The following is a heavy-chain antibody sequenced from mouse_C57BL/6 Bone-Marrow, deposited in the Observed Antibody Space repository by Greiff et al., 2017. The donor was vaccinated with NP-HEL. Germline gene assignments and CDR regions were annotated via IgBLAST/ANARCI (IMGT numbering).Heavy chain of an antibody. V-gene: IGHV1-47*01. CDR2: FHPYNDDT. CDR1: GYTFTTYP. Sequence: VQGVESGAELVKPGASVKMSCKASGYTFTTYPIEWMKQNHGKSLEWIGNFHPYNDDTKYNEKFKGKATLTVEKSSSTVYLELSRLTSDDSAVYYCARRDYDGYLLDYWGQGTTLTVSS. D-gene: IGHD2-3*01. CDR3: ARRDYDGYLLDY. J-gene: IGHJ2*01.